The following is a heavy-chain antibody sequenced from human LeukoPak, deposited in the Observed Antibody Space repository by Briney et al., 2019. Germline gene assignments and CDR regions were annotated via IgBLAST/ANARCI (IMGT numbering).Heavy chain of an antibody. V-gene: IGHV3-11*04. D-gene: IGHD6-6*01. CDR2: ISGSGSTI. CDR3: ARAGRRLLFLES. CDR1: EFTIRDHY. Sequence: GGSLRLSCADSEFTIRDHYVSWIRQAPGKGLEWVSYISGSGSTIYYGDSVKGRFTISRDDAKKSVYLQMNSLRAEDTAVYYCARAGRRLLFLESWGLGTLVTVPS. J-gene: IGHJ4*02.